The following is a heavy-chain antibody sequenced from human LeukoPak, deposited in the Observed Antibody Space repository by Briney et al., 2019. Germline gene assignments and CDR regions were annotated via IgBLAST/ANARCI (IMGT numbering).Heavy chain of an antibody. V-gene: IGHV1-69*04. CDR3: ARARTMVYGDYSDY. Sequence: ASVKVSCKASGGTFSSYAISWVRQAPGQGLGWMGRIIPILGIANYAQKFQGRVTITADKSTSTAYMELSSLRSEDTAVYYCARARTMVYGDYSDYWGQGTLVTVSS. J-gene: IGHJ4*02. CDR1: GGTFSSYA. D-gene: IGHD4/OR15-4a*01. CDR2: IIPILGIA.